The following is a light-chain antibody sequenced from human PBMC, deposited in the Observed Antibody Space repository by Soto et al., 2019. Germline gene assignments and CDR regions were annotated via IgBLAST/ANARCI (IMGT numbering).Light chain of an antibody. V-gene: IGLV1-47*01. CDR3: ATWDDSLSGLV. CDR2: SNN. CDR1: SSNIGVNY. J-gene: IGLJ3*02. Sequence: QSVLTQPPSASGTPGQRVTISCSGSSSNIGVNYVYWYQQLPGTAPKLLIYSNNQRPSGVPDRFSGSKSGTSASLAISGLRPEDEAEYHCATWDDSLSGLVFGVGTKLTVL.